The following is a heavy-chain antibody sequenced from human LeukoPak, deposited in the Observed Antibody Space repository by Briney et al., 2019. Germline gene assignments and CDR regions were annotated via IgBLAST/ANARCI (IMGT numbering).Heavy chain of an antibody. J-gene: IGHJ3*02. CDR1: GFTFSDYY. Sequence: GGSLRLSCAASGFTFSDYYVSWIRQAPGKGLEWVSYISSSGSTIYYADSVKGRFTISRDNAKNSLYLQMNSLRAEDTAVYYCARDLRGSGWYDAFDIWGQGTMVTVSS. V-gene: IGHV3-11*01. CDR3: ARDLRGSGWYDAFDI. D-gene: IGHD6-19*01. CDR2: ISSSGSTI.